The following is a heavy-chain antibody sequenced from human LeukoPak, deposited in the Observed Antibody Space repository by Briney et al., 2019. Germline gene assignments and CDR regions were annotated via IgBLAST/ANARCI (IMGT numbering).Heavy chain of an antibody. J-gene: IGHJ3*02. Sequence: GESLRLSCTGSGFTLSSYAMNWVRRAPGQGLEWVSSISSSSSDIYYTDSVKGRFTISRDNAKNSLYLQMNSLRAEDTAVYYCVTDYGGSSGAFDIWGHGTMVTVPS. CDR1: GFTLSSYA. D-gene: IGHD4-23*01. CDR2: ISSSSSDI. CDR3: VTDYGGSSGAFDI. V-gene: IGHV3-21*01.